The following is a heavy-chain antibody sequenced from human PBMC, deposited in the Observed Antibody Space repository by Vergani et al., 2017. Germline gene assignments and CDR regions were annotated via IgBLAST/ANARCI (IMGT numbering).Heavy chain of an antibody. CDR2: IDYSGST. V-gene: IGHV4-59*11. D-gene: IGHD3-10*01. J-gene: IGHJ4*02. CDR1: GGSISNHY. Sequence: QVQLQESGPGLVKPSETLSLTCTVSGGSISNHYWSWIRQPPGKGLEWIGYIDYSGSTNYNPSLKSRVTISIDTSKNLFSLKLSSVTAADTAVYYCARGNYYGSGSYPYYFDYWGQGTLVTVSS. CDR3: ARGNYYGSGSYPYYFDY.